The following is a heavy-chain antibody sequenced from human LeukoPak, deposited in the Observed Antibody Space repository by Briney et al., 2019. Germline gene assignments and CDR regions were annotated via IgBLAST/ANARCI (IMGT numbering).Heavy chain of an antibody. Sequence: PGGSLRLSCAASGFTFSGYSMNWVRQAPGKGLEWVSVIYSGGSTYYADSVKGRFTISRDNSKNTLYLQMNSLRAEDTAVYYCARYRYYYYGMDVWGQGTTVTVSS. V-gene: IGHV3-53*01. CDR3: ARYRYYYYGMDV. D-gene: IGHD3-16*02. CDR2: IYSGGST. CDR1: GFTFSGYS. J-gene: IGHJ6*02.